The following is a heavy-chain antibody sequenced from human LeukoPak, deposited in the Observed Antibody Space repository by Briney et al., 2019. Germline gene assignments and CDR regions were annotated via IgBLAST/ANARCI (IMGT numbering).Heavy chain of an antibody. CDR3: ARLTSLPSDY. J-gene: IGHJ4*02. CDR1: GGSISSYY. CDR2: IYYSGST. Sequence: PSETLSLTCTVSGGSISSYYWSWIRQPPGKGLEWIGYIYYSGSTNYNPSLKSRVTISVDTSKNQFSLKLSSVTAADTAVYYCARLTSLPSDYWGQGTLVTVSS. V-gene: IGHV4-59*08. D-gene: IGHD1-1*01.